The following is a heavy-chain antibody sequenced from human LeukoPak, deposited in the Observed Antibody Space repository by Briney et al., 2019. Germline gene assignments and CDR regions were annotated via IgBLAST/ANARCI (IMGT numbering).Heavy chain of an antibody. CDR3: AMKFYDFWSGYLDY. V-gene: IGHV1-46*01. J-gene: IGHJ4*02. Sequence: ASVKVSCKASGYRFTSSYMHWVRHAPGQGLEWMGLINPSGGSTSYAQKFQRRVTMTRDTSTSTVYMELSSLRSEDTAVYYCAMKFYDFWSGYLDYWGQGTLVTVSS. CDR2: INPSGGST. CDR1: GYRFTSSY. D-gene: IGHD3-3*01.